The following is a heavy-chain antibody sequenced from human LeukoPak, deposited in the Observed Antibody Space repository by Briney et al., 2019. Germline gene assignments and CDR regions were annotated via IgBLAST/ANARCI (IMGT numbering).Heavy chain of an antibody. CDR3: AKVETAAAATLRGFDY. CDR1: GCTFSSYA. CDR2: ICGSGGST. D-gene: IGHD6-13*01. J-gene: IGHJ4*02. V-gene: IGHV3-23*01. Sequence: GGSLRLSCAASGCTFSSYAMSWVRQAPGKGLEWVSSICGSGGSTYYADSVKGRFTISRDNSKNTLYLQMNIMRAEDTAVYYCAKVETAAAATLRGFDYWGQGTLVTVSS.